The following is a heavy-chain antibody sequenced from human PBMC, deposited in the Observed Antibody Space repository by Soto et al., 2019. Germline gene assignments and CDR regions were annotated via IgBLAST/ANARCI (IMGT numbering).Heavy chain of an antibody. J-gene: IGHJ5*02. Sequence: PESLSLTCTVSGRSVSSGSYYWSWIRQPPWKGLEWIGYIFYSGSTNYNPSLKSRVTITVDTSKNQFSLKLSSVAAADTAVYFCARYGTYYYDSSGYTNWFDPWGQGTLVTVSS. CDR1: GRSVSSGSYY. CDR3: ARYGTYYYDSSGYTNWFDP. CDR2: IFYSGST. V-gene: IGHV4-61*01. D-gene: IGHD3-22*01.